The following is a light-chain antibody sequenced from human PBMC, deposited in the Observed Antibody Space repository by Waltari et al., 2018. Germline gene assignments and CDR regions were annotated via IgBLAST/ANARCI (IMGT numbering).Light chain of an antibody. V-gene: IGKV3-20*01. J-gene: IGKJ2*01. CDR1: ESFITTY. CDR2: AAS. CDR3: QLYSSSLYT. Sequence: IVLTLFPGTLSLSPGERATLSCRASESFITTYLAWYQQKPGQAPRLLIYAASTRAPGTPDRFSGSESGTDFTLTISRLEPEDVAVYFCQLYSSSLYTFGQGTKLEIK.